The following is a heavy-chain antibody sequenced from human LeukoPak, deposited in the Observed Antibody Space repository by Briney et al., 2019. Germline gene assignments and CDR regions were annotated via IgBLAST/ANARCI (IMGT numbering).Heavy chain of an antibody. CDR3: AKDPGYNWNYLDY. CDR1: GGTFSSYA. Sequence: ASVKVSCKASGGTFSSYAISWVRQAPGQGLEGMGGIIPIFGTANYAQKFQGRVTITADKSTSTAYMELSSLRAEDTAVYYCAKDPGYNWNYLDYWGQGTLVTVSS. V-gene: IGHV1-69*06. J-gene: IGHJ4*02. CDR2: IIPIFGTA. D-gene: IGHD1-20*01.